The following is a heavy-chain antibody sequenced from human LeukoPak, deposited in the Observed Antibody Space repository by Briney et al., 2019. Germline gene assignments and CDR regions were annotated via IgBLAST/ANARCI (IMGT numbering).Heavy chain of an antibody. V-gene: IGHV3-33*01. CDR1: GFTFSSYG. J-gene: IGHJ4*02. CDR3: ARGPYSSSWYYFEY. CDR2: IWYDGSNK. Sequence: PGRSLRLSCAASGFTFSSYGMHWVRQAPGKGLEWVAVIWYDGSNKYYADSVKGRFTISRDNSKNTLYLQMNSLRAEDTAVYYCARGPYSSSWYYFEYWGQGTLVTVSS. D-gene: IGHD6-13*01.